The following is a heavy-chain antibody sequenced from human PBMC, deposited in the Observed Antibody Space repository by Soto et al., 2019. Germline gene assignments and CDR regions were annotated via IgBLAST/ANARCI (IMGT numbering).Heavy chain of an antibody. CDR1: GFTFSSYG. J-gene: IGHJ4*02. CDR2: ISYDGSNK. CDR3: AKDPSYPGIAAAGIRARGY. V-gene: IGHV3-30*18. D-gene: IGHD6-13*01. Sequence: GGSLRLSCAASGFTFSSYGMHWVRQAPGKGLEWVAVISYDGSNKYYADSVKGRFTISRDNSKNTLYLQMNSLRAEDTAVYYCAKDPSYPGIAAAGIRARGYWGQGTLVTVSS.